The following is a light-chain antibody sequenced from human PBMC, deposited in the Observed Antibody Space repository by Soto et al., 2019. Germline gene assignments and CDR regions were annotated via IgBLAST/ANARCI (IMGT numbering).Light chain of an antibody. CDR3: QQYNIWPRT. CDR2: GAS. CDR1: QSVSIN. Sequence: EIVMTQSPATLSVSPGERATLSCRASQSVSINLAWYQQKPGQAPRLLIYGASTRATGIPARFSGSGSGTEFTLTISSLQSEDFAVYYCQQYNIWPRTFGQGTKVDIK. J-gene: IGKJ1*01. V-gene: IGKV3-15*01.